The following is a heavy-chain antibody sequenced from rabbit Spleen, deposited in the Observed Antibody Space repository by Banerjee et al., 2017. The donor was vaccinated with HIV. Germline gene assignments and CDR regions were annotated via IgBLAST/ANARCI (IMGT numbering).Heavy chain of an antibody. CDR3: ARGSATMTMMITGYYFNL. J-gene: IGHJ4*01. CDR1: GFSFSSSYY. V-gene: IGHV1S40*01. CDR2: IYGGDGST. Sequence: QSLEESGGGLVQPEGSLTLTCTTSGFSFSSSYYICWVRQAPGKGLEWIACIYGGDGSTVYASWAKGRFTISKTSSTTVTLQMTSLTAADTATYFCARGSATMTMMITGYYFNLCGPGTLVTVS. D-gene: IGHD2-1*01.